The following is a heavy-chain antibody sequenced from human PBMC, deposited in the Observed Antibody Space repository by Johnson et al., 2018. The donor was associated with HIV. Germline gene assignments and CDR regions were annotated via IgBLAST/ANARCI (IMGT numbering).Heavy chain of an antibody. CDR2: ISWNSDST. CDR3: ERDQSEGDAFDI. J-gene: IGHJ3*02. V-gene: IGHV3-9*01. Sequence: VQLVESGGGLVQPGRSLRLSCAASGFTFDDYAMHWVRQAPGKGLEWVSGISWNSDSTGYADSVKGRFTISRDNAKNSLYLQMNSLRAEDTAVYYCERDQSEGDAFDIWGQGTMVTVSS. CDR1: GFTFDDYA.